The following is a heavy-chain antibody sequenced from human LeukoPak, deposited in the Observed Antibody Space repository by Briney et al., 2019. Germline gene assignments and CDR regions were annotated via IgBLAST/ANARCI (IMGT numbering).Heavy chain of an antibody. V-gene: IGHV4-59*08. J-gene: IGHJ4*02. CDR3: ARLSIVGATLLWDY. D-gene: IGHD1-26*01. CDR2: IYYSGST. CDR1: GGSISSYY. Sequence: SETLSLTCTVSGGSISSYYWSWIRQPPGKGLEWNGYIYYSGSTNYNPSLKSRVTISVDTSKNQFSLKLSSVTAADTAVYYCARLSIVGATLLWDYWGQGTLVTVSS.